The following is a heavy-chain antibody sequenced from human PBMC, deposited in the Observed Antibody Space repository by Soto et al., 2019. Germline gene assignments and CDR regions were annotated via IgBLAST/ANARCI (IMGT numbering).Heavy chain of an antibody. Sequence: EVQLLESGGGLVQPGGSLRLSCAASGFTFSSYAMSWVRQAPGKGLEWVSAISGSGGSTYYADSVKGRFTISRDNSKNTLYLQMNSLTAEDTAVYYCAKGGTMIVVVKHDFDYWGQGTLVTVSS. J-gene: IGHJ4*02. D-gene: IGHD3-22*01. CDR2: ISGSGGST. V-gene: IGHV3-23*01. CDR3: AKGGTMIVVVKHDFDY. CDR1: GFTFSSYA.